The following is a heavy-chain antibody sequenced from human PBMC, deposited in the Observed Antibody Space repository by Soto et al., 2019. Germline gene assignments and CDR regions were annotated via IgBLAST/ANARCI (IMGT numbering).Heavy chain of an antibody. CDR2: IYYSGST. CDR1: GGSISSYY. J-gene: IGHJ4*02. CDR3: ARGREDFDY. V-gene: IGHV4-59*01. Sequence: SETLSLTCTVSGGSISSYYWSWIRQPPGKGLEWIGYIYYSGSTNYNPSLKSRVTISVDTSKNQFSLRLSSVTAADTAVYYCARGREDFDYWGQGTLVTVSS.